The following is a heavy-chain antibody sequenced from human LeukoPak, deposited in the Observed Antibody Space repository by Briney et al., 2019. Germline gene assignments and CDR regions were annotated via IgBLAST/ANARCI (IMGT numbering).Heavy chain of an antibody. V-gene: IGHV4-34*01. D-gene: IGHD5-12*01. Sequence: KPSETLSLTCAVYGGFFSGYYWGWIRHPPGKGLGWIGEINHSGSTNYNPSLKSRVTISVDTSKNQFSLKLSSVTAADTAVYYCARMGGYGRWLLPGAVGYWGQGTLVTVSS. CDR2: INHSGST. CDR1: GGFFSGYY. J-gene: IGHJ4*02. CDR3: ARMGGYGRWLLPGAVGY.